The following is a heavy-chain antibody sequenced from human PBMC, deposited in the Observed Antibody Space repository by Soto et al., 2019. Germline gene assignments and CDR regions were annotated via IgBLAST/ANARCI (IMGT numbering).Heavy chain of an antibody. V-gene: IGHV1-69*13. CDR1: GGTFSSYA. J-gene: IGHJ6*02. CDR2: IIPIFGTA. D-gene: IGHD6-13*01. Sequence: ASVKVSCKASGGTFSSYAISWVRQAPGQGLEWMGGIIPIFGTANYAQKFQGRVTITADESASTAYMELSSLRSEDTAVYYCARDRFIAAAVTNYYYYGMDVWGQGTTVTVSS. CDR3: ARDRFIAAAVTNYYYYGMDV.